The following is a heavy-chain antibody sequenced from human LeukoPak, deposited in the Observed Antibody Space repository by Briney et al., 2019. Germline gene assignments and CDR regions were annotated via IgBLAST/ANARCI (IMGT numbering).Heavy chain of an antibody. CDR2: INHSGST. D-gene: IGHD6-19*01. J-gene: IGHJ4*02. CDR3: ARAVAADY. CDR1: GGSFSGYY. V-gene: IGHV4-34*01. Sequence: SETLSLTCAVYGGSFSGYYWSWIRQPPGKGLEWIGEINHSGSTNYNPSLKSRVTISVDTSKNQFSLKLSSVTAADAAVYYCARAVAADYWGQGTLVTVSS.